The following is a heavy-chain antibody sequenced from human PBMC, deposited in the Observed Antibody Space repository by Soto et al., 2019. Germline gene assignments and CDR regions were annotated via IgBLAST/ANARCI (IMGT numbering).Heavy chain of an antibody. CDR3: ARHSYYSNPLRFDP. D-gene: IGHD4-4*01. Sequence: PSETLSLTCAVSGGSIDRSNYYWDWIRQPPGKGLEWIGTTYYNGNAYYNPSLQSRVTMSVETSKNQFSLRLSSVTAAETAVYYCARHSYYSNPLRFDPWGQGTLVTVSS. CDR2: TYYNGNA. CDR1: GGSIDRSNYY. V-gene: IGHV4-39*01. J-gene: IGHJ5*02.